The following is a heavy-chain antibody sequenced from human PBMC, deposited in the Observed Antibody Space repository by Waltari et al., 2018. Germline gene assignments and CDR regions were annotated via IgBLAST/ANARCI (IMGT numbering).Heavy chain of an antibody. Sequence: QVQLQESGPGLVKPSETLSLTCTVSGGSISSYYWSWIRQPAGKGLEWIGRIYTSGSTNYNPSLKSRVTMSVDTSKNQFSLKLSSVTAADTAVYYCARGPHYDILTGYYTYFDYWGQGTLVTVSS. J-gene: IGHJ4*02. V-gene: IGHV4-4*07. CDR2: IYTSGST. D-gene: IGHD3-9*01. CDR3: ARGPHYDILTGYYTYFDY. CDR1: GGSISSYY.